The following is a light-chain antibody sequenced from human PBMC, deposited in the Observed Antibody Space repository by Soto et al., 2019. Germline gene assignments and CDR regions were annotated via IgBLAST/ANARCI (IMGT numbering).Light chain of an antibody. V-gene: IGKV1-5*03. J-gene: IGKJ1*01. CDR3: QQYNSEWT. CDR1: QSISSW. CDR2: KAS. Sequence: DIQMTQSPSTLSASVGDRVTITCRASQSISSWLAWYQQNPGKAPKLLIYKASSLESGVPSRFSGSGSGTEFTLTISSLQPDDFATYYCQQYNSEWTFGQGTKVEIK.